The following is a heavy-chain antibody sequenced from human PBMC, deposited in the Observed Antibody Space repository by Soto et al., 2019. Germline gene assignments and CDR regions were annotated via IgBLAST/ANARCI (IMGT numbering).Heavy chain of an antibody. CDR2: IWYDGSNK. Sequence: AGGSLRLSCAASGFTFRSYGMHWVRQAPGKGLEWVAVIWYDGSNKYYADSVKGRFTISRDNSKNTLYLQMNSLRAEDTAVYYCARGVDPTYYFDYWGQGTLVTVSS. J-gene: IGHJ4*02. D-gene: IGHD3-16*01. CDR1: GFTFRSYG. CDR3: ARGVDPTYYFDY. V-gene: IGHV3-33*01.